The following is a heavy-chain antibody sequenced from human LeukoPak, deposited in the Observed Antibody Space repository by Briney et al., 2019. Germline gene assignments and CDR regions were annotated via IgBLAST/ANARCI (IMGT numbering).Heavy chain of an antibody. CDR1: GYTFTSYG. CDR3: AGDGEEYDILTGAGIDYFDY. Sequence: ASVKVSCKASGYTFTSYGISWVRQAPGQGLEWMGWISAYNGNTNYAQKLQGRVTMTTDTCTSSACMELRSLRCDDTAVYYCAGDGEEYDILTGAGIDYFDYWGQGTLVTVSS. D-gene: IGHD3-9*01. V-gene: IGHV1-18*01. CDR2: ISAYNGNT. J-gene: IGHJ4*02.